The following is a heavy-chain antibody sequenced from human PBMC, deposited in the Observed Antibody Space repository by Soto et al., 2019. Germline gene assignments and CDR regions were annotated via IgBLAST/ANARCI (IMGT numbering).Heavy chain of an antibody. CDR2: IYYSGST. J-gene: IGHJ5*02. V-gene: IGHV4-31*03. CDR1: GGSISSGGYY. CDR3: ARDSASGFGP. D-gene: IGHD6-25*01. Sequence: SVPLSLPCTVSGGSISSGGYYWSRNRQQPGKGLEWIGYIYYSGSTYYNPSLKSRVTISVDTSKNQFSLKLSSVTAADTAVYYCARDSASGFGPWGQGTLVTGSS.